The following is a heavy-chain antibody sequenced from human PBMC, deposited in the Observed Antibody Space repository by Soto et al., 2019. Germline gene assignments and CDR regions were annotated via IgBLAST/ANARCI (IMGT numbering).Heavy chain of an antibody. V-gene: IGHV1-46*01. D-gene: IGHD6-13*01. J-gene: IGHJ5*02. CDR1: GYTFINYY. CDR3: ARDLAAGDL. CDR2: INPMGGST. Sequence: ASVKVSCKASGYTFINYYIHWVRQAPGQGLEWMAIINPMGGSTNYAQEFQGRVTLTSDTSTSTVYMELSSLRFEDTALFYCARDLAAGDLWGQGTLVSVSS.